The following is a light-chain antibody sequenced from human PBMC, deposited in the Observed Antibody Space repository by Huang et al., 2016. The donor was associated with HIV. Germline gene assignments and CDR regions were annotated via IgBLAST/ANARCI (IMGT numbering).Light chain of an antibody. Sequence: DIVMTLSPLSLPVTPGEPASISCRSSQSLLHSNGYNYLDWYLQKPGQSPQLLIYLGSHRASGVPDRFSGSGSGTDFALKISRVEAEDVGIYYCMQALQTPPYTFGQGTKLEIK. CDR3: MQALQTPPYT. CDR1: QSLLHSNGYNY. J-gene: IGKJ2*01. CDR2: LGS. V-gene: IGKV2-28*01.